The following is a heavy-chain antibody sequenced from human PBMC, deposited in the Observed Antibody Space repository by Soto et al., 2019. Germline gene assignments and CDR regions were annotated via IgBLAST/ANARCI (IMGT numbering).Heavy chain of an antibody. D-gene: IGHD1-7*01. V-gene: IGHV3-21*01. Sequence: GGSLRLSCAASGFTFSSYNMIWVRQAPGKGLEWVSSISISSSYIYYADSVKGRFTISRDNAKNSLYLQMNSLRAEDTAVYYCARDSSGAGTTNDCWGQGTLVTVSS. CDR1: GFTFSSYN. CDR3: ARDSSGAGTTNDC. CDR2: ISISSSYI. J-gene: IGHJ4*02.